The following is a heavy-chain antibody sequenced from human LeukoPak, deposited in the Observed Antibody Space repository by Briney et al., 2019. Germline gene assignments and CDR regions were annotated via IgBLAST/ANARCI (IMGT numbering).Heavy chain of an antibody. D-gene: IGHD3-16*01. CDR3: AGLNHGGPGEAFDI. Sequence: KASETLSLTCTVSGGSITGYYWNWVRQPPGKGLEWIGYIYYSGTTNYNPSLTSRLTISVDTSRNQFSPRLTSLTAADTAVYHCAGLNHGGPGEAFDIWGQGTMVTVS. V-gene: IGHV4-59*01. CDR1: GGSITGYY. J-gene: IGHJ3*02. CDR2: IYYSGTT.